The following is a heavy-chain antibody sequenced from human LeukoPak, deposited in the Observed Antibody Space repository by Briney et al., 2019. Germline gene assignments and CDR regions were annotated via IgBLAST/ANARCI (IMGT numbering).Heavy chain of an antibody. D-gene: IGHD3-16*01. V-gene: IGHV4-30-2*01. CDR3: AREVRGTPTD. J-gene: IGHJ4*02. CDR2: IYHSGST. CDR1: GGSISSGGYS. Sequence: SETLSLTCAVSGGSISSGGYSWSWIRQPPGKGLEWIGYIYHSGSTYYNPSLKSRVTISVDRSKNQFSLKLSSVTAADTAVYYCAREVRGTPTDWGQGTLVTVSS.